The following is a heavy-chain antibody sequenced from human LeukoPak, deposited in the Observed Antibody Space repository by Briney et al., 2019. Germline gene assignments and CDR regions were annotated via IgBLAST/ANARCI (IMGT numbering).Heavy chain of an antibody. CDR2: ISVDGSNE. CDR3: AIAVGYTNGPE. J-gene: IGHJ4*02. D-gene: IGHD5-18*01. V-gene: IGHV3-30*03. Sequence: PGRSLRLSCAASGFTFSNFGMHWVRQAPGKGLEWVAVISVDGSNEYYADYVKGRFTISRDNSKNKLFLQMNSLRPEDTAVYYCAIAVGYTNGPEWGQGTLVTVSS. CDR1: GFTFSNFG.